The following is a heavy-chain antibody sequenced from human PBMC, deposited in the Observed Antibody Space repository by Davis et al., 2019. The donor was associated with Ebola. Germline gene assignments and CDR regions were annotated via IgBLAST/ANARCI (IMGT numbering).Heavy chain of an antibody. D-gene: IGHD2-15*01. CDR3: ARDQAGPLYCSGGSCYSGVDAFDI. V-gene: IGHV3-33*01. J-gene: IGHJ3*02. CDR2: IWYDGSNK. CDR1: GFTFSSYG. Sequence: PGGSLRLSCAASGFTFSSYGMHWVRQAPGKGLEWVAVIWYDGSNKYYADSVKGRFTISRDNSKNTLYLQMNSLRAEDTAVYYCARDQAGPLYCSGGSCYSGVDAFDIWGQGTMVTVSS.